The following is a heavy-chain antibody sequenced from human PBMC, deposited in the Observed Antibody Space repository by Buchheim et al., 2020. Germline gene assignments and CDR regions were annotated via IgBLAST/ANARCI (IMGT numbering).Heavy chain of an antibody. CDR2: IKQDGSEK. J-gene: IGHJ6*02. CDR3: ARDLYSGYPQFNYGMDV. D-gene: IGHD5-12*01. CDR1: GFTFSSYW. V-gene: IGHV3-7*01. Sequence: EVQLVESGGGLVQPGGSLRLSCAASGFTFSSYWMSWVRQAPGKGLEWVANIKQDGSEKYYVDSVKGRFTISSDNAKNSLYLQMNSLRAEDTAVYYCARDLYSGYPQFNYGMDVWGQGTT.